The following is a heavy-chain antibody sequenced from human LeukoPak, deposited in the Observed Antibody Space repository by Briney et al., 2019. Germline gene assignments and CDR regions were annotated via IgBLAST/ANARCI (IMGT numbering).Heavy chain of an antibody. CDR2: ISGSGGST. D-gene: IGHD6-13*01. V-gene: IGHV3-23*01. Sequence: GGSLRLSCAASGFTFGYYAMSWVRQAPGKGLEWVSAISGSGGSTYYADSVKGRFTISRDNSKNTLYLQMNSLRAEDTAVYYCAKDPGVSSSWPATPFDYWGQGTLVTVSS. J-gene: IGHJ4*02. CDR3: AKDPGVSSSWPATPFDY. CDR1: GFTFGYYA.